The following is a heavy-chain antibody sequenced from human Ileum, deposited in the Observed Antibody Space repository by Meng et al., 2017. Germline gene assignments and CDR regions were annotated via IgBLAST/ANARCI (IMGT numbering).Heavy chain of an antibody. CDR3: AREDYGGYADY. CDR2: ISSSGSTK. CDR1: GFTFSDYY. D-gene: IGHD4-23*01. J-gene: IGHJ4*02. V-gene: IGHV3-11*01. Sequence: GGSLRLSCAASGFTFSDYYMSWIRQDPGKGLEWVSYISSSGSTKYYADSVKGRFTISRDNAKNSLYLQMNSLRAEDTAVYYCAREDYGGYADYWGQGTLVTVSS.